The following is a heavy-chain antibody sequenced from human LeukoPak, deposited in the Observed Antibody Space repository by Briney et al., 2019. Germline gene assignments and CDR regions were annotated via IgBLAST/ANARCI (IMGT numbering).Heavy chain of an antibody. J-gene: IGHJ4*02. V-gene: IGHV3-23*01. CDR3: AKGFGTVDTGYFDY. Sequence: GGSLRLSCAASGFTFSSYAMSWVRQAPGKGLEWVSVISSSGSSTSYADSVKGRFTIFRDNSKNTLYLQMNSLRAEDTAVYYCAKGFGTVDTGYFDYWGQGTLVTVSS. D-gene: IGHD4-23*01. CDR1: GFTFSSYA. CDR2: ISSSGSST.